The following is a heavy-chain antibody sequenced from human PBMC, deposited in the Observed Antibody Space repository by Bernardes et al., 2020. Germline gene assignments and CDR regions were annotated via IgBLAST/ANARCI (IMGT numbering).Heavy chain of an antibody. CDR3: ARDKFQH. CDR1: GFTFSSYA. Sequence: GGSLRLSCAASGFTFSSYAMHWVRQAPGKGLEWVAVISYDGSNKYYADSVKGRFTISRDNSKNTLYLQMNSLRAEDTAVYYCARDKFQHWGQGTLVTVSS. J-gene: IGHJ1*01. V-gene: IGHV3-30-3*01. CDR2: ISYDGSNK.